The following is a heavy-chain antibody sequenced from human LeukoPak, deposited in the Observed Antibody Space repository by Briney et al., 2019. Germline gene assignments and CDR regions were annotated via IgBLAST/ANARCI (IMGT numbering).Heavy chain of an antibody. D-gene: IGHD3-16*01. J-gene: IGHJ6*02. CDR1: GFTFSSYW. Sequence: PGGSLRLSCAASGFTFSSYWMNWARQAPGKGLEWVASINHNGNVNYYVDSVEGRFTISRDNAKNSLYLQMSNLRAEDTAVYFWARGGGLDVWGQGATVTVSS. CDR2: INHNGNVN. V-gene: IGHV3-7*03. CDR3: ARGGGLDV.